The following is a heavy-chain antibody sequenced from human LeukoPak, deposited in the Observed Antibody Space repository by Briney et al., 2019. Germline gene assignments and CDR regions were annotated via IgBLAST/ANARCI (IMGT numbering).Heavy chain of an antibody. J-gene: IGHJ4*02. V-gene: IGHV3-53*01. Sequence: GGSLRLSCAASGFTVSSNYMSWVRQAPGKGLEWVSVIYSGGSTYYADSVTGRFTISRDNSKNTLYLQMNSLRAEDTAVYYCARVFVVVPAAINYFDYWGQGTLVTVSS. D-gene: IGHD2-2*02. CDR1: GFTVSSNY. CDR2: IYSGGST. CDR3: ARVFVVVPAAINYFDY.